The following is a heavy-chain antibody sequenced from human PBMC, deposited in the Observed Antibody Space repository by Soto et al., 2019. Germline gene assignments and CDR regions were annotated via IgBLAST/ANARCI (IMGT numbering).Heavy chain of an antibody. CDR1: GYTFTSYG. V-gene: IGHV1-18*01. Sequence: QVQLVQSGAEVKKPGASVKVSCKASGYTFTSYGISWVRQAPGQGLEWMGWISAYNGNTNYAQKLQGRVTMTTDTSTSSAYMELRSLRIDDTAVYYCARGGRHDSSGYFLPFSGMDVWGQGTTVTVSS. D-gene: IGHD3-22*01. J-gene: IGHJ6*02. CDR2: ISAYNGNT. CDR3: ARGGRHDSSGYFLPFSGMDV.